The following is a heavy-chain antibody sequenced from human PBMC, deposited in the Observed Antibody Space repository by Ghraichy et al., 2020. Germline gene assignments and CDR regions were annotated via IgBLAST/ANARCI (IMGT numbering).Heavy chain of an antibody. V-gene: IGHV3-23*01. Sequence: GGSLRLSCAASGFTFSSYAMSWVRQAPGKGLEWVSAISGSGGSTFYADSVKGRFTIARANSKNTLYLQLNSLRAEDTAVYCGGKLTYYYDSSGHDFDYWGQGNLVTVSS. J-gene: IGHJ4*02. CDR2: ISGSGGST. CDR3: GKLTYYYDSSGHDFDY. CDR1: GFTFSSYA. D-gene: IGHD3-22*01.